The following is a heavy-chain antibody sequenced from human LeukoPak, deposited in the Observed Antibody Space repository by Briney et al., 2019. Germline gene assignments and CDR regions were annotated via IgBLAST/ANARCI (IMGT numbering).Heavy chain of an antibody. Sequence: GGSLRLSCAASGFTFNIYSMNWVRQAPGKGLEWISYLSRDTTAIYYADSVKGRFTISRDNAKNSLYLQMNSLRAEDTAMYYCARSGWYDDFEYMGQGTLVTVSS. CDR3: ARSGWYDDFEY. CDR2: LSRDTTAI. J-gene: IGHJ4*02. V-gene: IGHV3-48*01. D-gene: IGHD6-19*01. CDR1: GFTFNIYS.